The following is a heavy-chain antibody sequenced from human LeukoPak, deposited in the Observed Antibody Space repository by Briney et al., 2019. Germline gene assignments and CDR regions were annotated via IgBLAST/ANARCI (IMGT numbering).Heavy chain of an antibody. Sequence: TGGSLRLSCAASGFTFSDYYLSWVRQAPGKGLEWVSFISPSSSYTNYADSVKGRFTISRDNAKNSLSLQMSSLRAEDTAVYYCARLWGGSSGYYYWGQGTLVTVSS. CDR3: ARLWGGSSGYYY. V-gene: IGHV3-11*03. J-gene: IGHJ4*02. CDR1: GFTFSDYY. CDR2: ISPSSSYT. D-gene: IGHD3-22*01.